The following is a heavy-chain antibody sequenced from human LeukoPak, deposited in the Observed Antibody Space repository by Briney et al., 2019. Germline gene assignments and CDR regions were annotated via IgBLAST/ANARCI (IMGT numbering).Heavy chain of an antibody. J-gene: IGHJ4*02. CDR2: INPNSGGT. V-gene: IGHV1-2*02. CDR1: GYTFTGYY. CDR3: ARDRTRTGYSSGWYHDY. Sequence: ASVKVSCKASGYTFTGYYMHWVRQAPGQGLEWMGWINPNSGGTNYAQKFQGRVTMTRDTTISTAYMELSRLRSDDTAVYYCARDRTRTGYSSGWYHDYWGQGTLVTVSS. D-gene: IGHD6-19*01.